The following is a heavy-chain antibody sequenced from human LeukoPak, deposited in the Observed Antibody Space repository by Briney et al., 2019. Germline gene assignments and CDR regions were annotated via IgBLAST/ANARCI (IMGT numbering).Heavy chain of an antibody. J-gene: IGHJ5*02. CDR2: INPNSGGT. Sequence: ASVKVSCKASGYTFTCYYMHWVRQAPGQGLEWMGWINPNSGGTNYAQKFQGRVTMTRDASISTAYMELSRLRSDDTAVYYCARGDSYYYDSSGANWFDPWGQGTLVTVSS. CDR3: ARGDSYYYDSSGANWFDP. V-gene: IGHV1-2*02. CDR1: GYTFTCYY. D-gene: IGHD3-22*01.